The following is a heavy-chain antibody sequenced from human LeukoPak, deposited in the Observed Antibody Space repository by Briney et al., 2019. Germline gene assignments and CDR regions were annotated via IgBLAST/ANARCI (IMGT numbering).Heavy chain of an antibody. Sequence: GGSLTLSCAASGFTFSNFAMNWVRQAPGKGLEWVSGISGSGSNTYYADSVRGPFTISRDNSKNTVYLQMNSLRAEDTAIYYCAQSPTGSRGRLGYWGQGTLVTVSS. CDR1: GFTFSNFA. V-gene: IGHV3-23*01. D-gene: IGHD1-26*01. CDR3: AQSPTGSRGRLGY. J-gene: IGHJ4*02. CDR2: ISGSGSNT.